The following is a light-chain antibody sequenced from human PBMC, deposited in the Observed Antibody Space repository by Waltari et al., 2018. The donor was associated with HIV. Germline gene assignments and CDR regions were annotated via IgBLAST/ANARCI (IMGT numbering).Light chain of an antibody. V-gene: IGKV1-9*01. J-gene: IGKJ4*01. Sequence: DIQLTQSPSFLSASVGDRVTITCRASQGISSYLAWYQQKPTKVPKLLIYAASTLQSGVPSRFSGSGSGTEFTLTISSLQPEDFATYYCQQLNSYPLTFGGGTRVEIK. CDR2: AAS. CDR3: QQLNSYPLT. CDR1: QGISSY.